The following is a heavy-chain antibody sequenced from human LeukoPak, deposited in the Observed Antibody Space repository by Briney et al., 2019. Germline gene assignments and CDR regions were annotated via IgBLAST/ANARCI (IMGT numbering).Heavy chain of an antibody. V-gene: IGHV4-4*07. D-gene: IGHD2-8*01. CDR3: ARLGHCTNGVCYNGYYFDY. J-gene: IGHJ4*02. Sequence: PSETLSLTCTVSGGFISSYYWSWIRQPAGKGLEWIGRIYTSGSTNYNPSLKSRVTISVDTSKNQFSLKLSSVTAADTAVYYCARLGHCTNGVCYNGYYFDYWGQGTLVTVSS. CDR2: IYTSGST. CDR1: GGFISSYY.